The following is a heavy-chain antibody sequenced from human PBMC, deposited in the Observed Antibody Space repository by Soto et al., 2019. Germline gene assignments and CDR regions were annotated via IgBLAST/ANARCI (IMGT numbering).Heavy chain of an antibody. V-gene: IGHV4-61*08. CDR3: ARIPVDTSMIYWLDP. D-gene: IGHD5-18*01. Sequence: SETLSLTFTVSGGSVSSGDYSWSWIRQPPGKGLEWIGYIYYSGNTNYDPSLKSRVIISVDTSKNLFSLKLTSVTAADTAVYYCARIPVDTSMIYWLDPWGQGTLVTVSS. J-gene: IGHJ5*02. CDR2: IYYSGNT. CDR1: GGSVSSGDYS.